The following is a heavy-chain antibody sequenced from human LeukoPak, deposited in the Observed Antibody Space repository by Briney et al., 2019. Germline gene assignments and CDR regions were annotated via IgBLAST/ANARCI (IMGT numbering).Heavy chain of an antibody. V-gene: IGHV4-31*03. CDR3: ARAVTMAVVTGFHY. CDR1: GGSISSGGYY. J-gene: IGHJ4*02. Sequence: PSQTLSLTCTVSGGSISSGGYYWSWIRQHPGKGLEWIGYIYYSGSTYNNPSLKSRVTISVDTSKNQFSLKLSSVTAADTAVYYCARAVTMAVVTGFHYWGQGTLVTVSS. D-gene: IGHD4-23*01. CDR2: IYYSGST.